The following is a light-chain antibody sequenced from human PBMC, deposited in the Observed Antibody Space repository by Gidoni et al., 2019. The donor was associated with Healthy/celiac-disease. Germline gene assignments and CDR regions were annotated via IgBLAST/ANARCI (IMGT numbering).Light chain of an antibody. Sequence: DIQMTQSPSSLSASVGDRVTITCQASQDISNYLNWYQQKPGKAPKLLIYAASNLERGVPSRFSGSGSGTDFTFTISSLQPEDIATYYCQQYDNLPITFGPGTKVDIK. V-gene: IGKV1-33*01. CDR3: QQYDNLPIT. J-gene: IGKJ3*01. CDR2: AAS. CDR1: QDISNY.